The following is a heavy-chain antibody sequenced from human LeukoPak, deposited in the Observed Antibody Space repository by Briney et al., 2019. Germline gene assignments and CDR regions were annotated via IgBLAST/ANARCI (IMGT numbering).Heavy chain of an antibody. Sequence: SETLSLTCTVSGGSISSYDWSWIRQPPGKGLEWIGYIYYTGSTNYNPSLKSRVTISVDTSKNQFSLKLSSVTAADTAVYYCARSYSYGYGDYYYGMDVWGKGTTVTVSS. V-gene: IGHV4-59*01. CDR2: IYYTGST. CDR3: ARSYSYGYGDYYYGMDV. J-gene: IGHJ6*04. CDR1: GGSISSYD. D-gene: IGHD5-18*01.